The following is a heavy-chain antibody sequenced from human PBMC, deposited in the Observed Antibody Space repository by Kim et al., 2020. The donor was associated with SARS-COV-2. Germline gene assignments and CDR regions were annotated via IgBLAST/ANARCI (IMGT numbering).Heavy chain of an antibody. J-gene: IGHJ4*02. CDR2: IRSKAYGGTT. CDR1: GFTFGDYA. Sequence: GGSLRLSCTASGFTFGDYAMSWFRQAPGKGLEWVGFIRSKAYGGTTEYAASVKGRFTISRDDSKSIAYLQMNSLKTEDTAVYYCTRTRSPKEWEPKYFDYWGQGTLVTVSS. CDR3: TRTRSPKEWEPKYFDY. V-gene: IGHV3-49*03. D-gene: IGHD1-26*01.